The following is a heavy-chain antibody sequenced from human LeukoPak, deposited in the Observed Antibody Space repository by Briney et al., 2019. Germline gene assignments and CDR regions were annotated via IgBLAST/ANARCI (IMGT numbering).Heavy chain of an antibody. CDR2: ITGSGATT. V-gene: IGHV3-21*01. CDR3: ARDEMATIGFDY. D-gene: IGHD5-24*01. CDR1: GFTFRNYA. Sequence: PGGSLRLSCAASGFTFRNYAVVWVRQAPGKGLEWVSAITGSGATTYYADSVKGRFTISRDNAKNSLYLQMNSLRAVDTAVYYCARDEMATIGFDYWGQGTLVTVSS. J-gene: IGHJ4*02.